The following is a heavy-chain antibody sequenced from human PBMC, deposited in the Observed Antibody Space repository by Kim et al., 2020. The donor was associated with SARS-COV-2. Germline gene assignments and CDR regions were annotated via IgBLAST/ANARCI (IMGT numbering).Heavy chain of an antibody. CDR2: INHSGGT. D-gene: IGHD3-10*01. CDR1: GGSFSGYY. J-gene: IGHJ5*02. Sequence: SETLSLTCTVYGGSFSGYYWSWIRQPPGKGLEWIGEINHSGGTNYNPSLKSRVTISVDTSNNQFSLKVSSVTAADTAVYYCARGLPYGSGTVYGYNWFDP. CDR3: ARGLPYGSGTVYGYNWFDP. V-gene: IGHV4-34*01.